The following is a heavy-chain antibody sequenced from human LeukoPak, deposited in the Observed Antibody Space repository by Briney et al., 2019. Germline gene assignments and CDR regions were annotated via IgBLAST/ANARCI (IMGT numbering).Heavy chain of an antibody. V-gene: IGHV4-59*01. CDR1: GSSISSYY. D-gene: IGHD3-16*01. CDR3: VRSGGGGSGY. CDR2: IYYTGST. Sequence: SETLSLTCTISGSSISSYYWSWIRQPPGKGLEWIGCIYYTGSTNYNPPLKSRVTISLDTYKNQFSLKLSPVTAADTAVYYCVRSGGGGSGYWGQGTLVTVSS. J-gene: IGHJ4*02.